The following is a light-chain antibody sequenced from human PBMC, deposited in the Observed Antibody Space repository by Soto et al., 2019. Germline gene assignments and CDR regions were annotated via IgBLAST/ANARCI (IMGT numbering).Light chain of an antibody. Sequence: EIVMTQSPATLSVSPGERATLSCRASQSVGSNLAWYQQKPGQAPRLLIYGASTRATGIPARFSGSGSGTGFTLTISSLQSEDFAIYFWQQYNNWPPDRTFGQGTKVEIK. J-gene: IGKJ1*01. CDR3: QQYNNWPPDRT. V-gene: IGKV3-15*01. CDR2: GAS. CDR1: QSVGSN.